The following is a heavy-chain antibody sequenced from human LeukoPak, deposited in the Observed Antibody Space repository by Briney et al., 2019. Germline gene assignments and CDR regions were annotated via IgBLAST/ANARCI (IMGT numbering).Heavy chain of an antibody. J-gene: IGHJ5*02. V-gene: IGHV4-31*03. CDR3: ARDRSPGYDSSGYDGGWFDP. CDR1: GGSISSGGYY. CDR2: IYYSGST. D-gene: IGHD3-22*01. Sequence: SQTLSLTCTVSGGSISSGGYYWSWIRQHPGKGLEWIGYIYYSGSTYYNPSLKSRVTISVDTSKNQFSLKLSSVTAADTAVYYCARDRSPGYDSSGYDGGWFDPWGQGTLVTVSS.